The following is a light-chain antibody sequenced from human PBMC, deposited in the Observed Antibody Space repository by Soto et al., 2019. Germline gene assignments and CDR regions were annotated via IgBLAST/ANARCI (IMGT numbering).Light chain of an antibody. CDR3: SSKSSGSTPML. V-gene: IGLV2-14*01. J-gene: IGLJ2*01. CDR2: EVS. Sequence: QSALTQPASLSGSPGQSITISCTGTSSDVGGYKYVSWYQHHPGEAPKLIIYEVSNRPSGVSNRISGSKSGNTASLTIAGPQAEDESHYYCSSKSSGSTPMLCGGGTKLTVL. CDR1: SSDVGGYKY.